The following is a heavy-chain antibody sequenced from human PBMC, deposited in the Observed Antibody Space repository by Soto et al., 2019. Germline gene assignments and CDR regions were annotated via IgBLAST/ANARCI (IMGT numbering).Heavy chain of an antibody. CDR1: GDSVSDSSFY. D-gene: IGHD4-17*01. CDR2: IYYKGYT. Sequence: QLQLQESGPGLVKPSETLSLTCTSSGDSVSDSSFYWAWIRQPPGKGLEWLGSIYYKGYTKYNPSLQRRVTIGSDASRHRYTLRLSSVTAADTAVYFCARRPAYGGNFYYYGMDVWGPGTTVIVSS. J-gene: IGHJ6*02. V-gene: IGHV4-39*01. CDR3: ARRPAYGGNFYYYGMDV.